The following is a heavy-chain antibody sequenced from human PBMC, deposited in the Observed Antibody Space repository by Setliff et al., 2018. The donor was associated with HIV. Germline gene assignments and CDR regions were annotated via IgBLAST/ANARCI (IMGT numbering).Heavy chain of an antibody. Sequence: SETLSLTCTVSGGSISSGSYYWSWIRQPAGKGLEWIGRISYSGSTYYNPSFKSRITMSVDTSTNQFSLNLSSLTAADTAVYYCARDVHWSGPYYYSYYYMDVWGTGTTVTSP. D-gene: IGHD3-3*01. CDR1: GGSISSGSYY. CDR2: ISYSGST. J-gene: IGHJ6*03. V-gene: IGHV4-39*02. CDR3: ARDVHWSGPYYYSYYYMDV.